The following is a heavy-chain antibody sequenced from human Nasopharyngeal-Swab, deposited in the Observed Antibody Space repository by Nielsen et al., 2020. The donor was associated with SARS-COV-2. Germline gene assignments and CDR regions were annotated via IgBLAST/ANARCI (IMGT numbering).Heavy chain of an antibody. CDR1: GGSFSGYS. Sequence: SETLSLTFAVYGGSFSGYSWTWIRQPPGRGLELIGEINHSGSTKYNPSLKSRVTMFMDTSKNQFSLRLRSVTAADTAVYYCAKEGATGWFDPWGQGTLVTVSS. J-gene: IGHJ5*02. CDR2: INHSGST. V-gene: IGHV4-34*01. CDR3: AKEGATGWFDP.